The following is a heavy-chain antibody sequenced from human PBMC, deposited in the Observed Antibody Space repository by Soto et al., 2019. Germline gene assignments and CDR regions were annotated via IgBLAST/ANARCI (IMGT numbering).Heavy chain of an antibody. CDR3: ARDSIEYRSSSVISNIGYYYSYYGMDG. V-gene: IGHV3-30-3*01. J-gene: IGHJ6*02. Sequence: GGSLRLSCAASGFTFSSYAMHWVRQAPGKGLEWVAVISYDGTNKYSADSVKGRFTISRDNSKNTLYLQMNSLRAEDTAVYYCARDSIEYRSSSVISNIGYYYSYYGMDGWGQGTTVTVSS. D-gene: IGHD6-6*01. CDR1: GFTFSSYA. CDR2: ISYDGTNK.